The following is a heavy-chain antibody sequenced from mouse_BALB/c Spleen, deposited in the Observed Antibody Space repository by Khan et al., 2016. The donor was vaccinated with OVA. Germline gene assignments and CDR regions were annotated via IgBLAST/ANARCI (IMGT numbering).Heavy chain of an antibody. J-gene: IGHJ4*01. CDR2: IYPGDDST. V-gene: IGHV1S56*01. D-gene: IGHD4-1*01. CDR3: AREGVLGVGLDY. CDR1: GYTFTSYD. Sequence: QVQLQQSGPELVKPGALVKISCKASGYTFTSYDINWVKQRPGQGHEWIGWIYPGDDSTNYNEKFKGKATLTEDKSSNTAYMQLSSLNSENSAVYFCAREGVLGVGLDYWGQGTSVTVSS.